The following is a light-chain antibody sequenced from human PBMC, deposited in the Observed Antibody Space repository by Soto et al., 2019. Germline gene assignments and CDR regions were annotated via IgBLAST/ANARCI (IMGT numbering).Light chain of an antibody. J-gene: IGLJ2*01. CDR3: AAWDDSLSGVV. V-gene: IGLV1-47*01. CDR1: SSNIGVNY. Sequence: QSVLTKPPSASGTPGQRANISCSGSSSNIGVNYVYWYQQLPGTAPKLLIYRNIQRPSGVPDRFSGSKSGTSASLAISGLRSEDEADYYCAAWDDSLSGVVFGGGTKLTVL. CDR2: RNI.